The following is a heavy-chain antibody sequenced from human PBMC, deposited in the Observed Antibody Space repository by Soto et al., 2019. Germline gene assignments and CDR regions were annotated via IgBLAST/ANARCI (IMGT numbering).Heavy chain of an antibody. Sequence: QLQLQESGPGLVKPSETLSLTCTVSGDSISSGSYYWGWIRQPPGKGLEWIGSVYYNGNMYYNPSLKSRVTISVDTSKNQFPLKLNSVTAADTAVYYCARLETATAGSRYFYYWGQGTLVTVSS. CDR1: GDSISSGSYY. CDR2: VYYNGNM. J-gene: IGHJ4*02. CDR3: ARLETATAGSRYFYY. V-gene: IGHV4-39*01. D-gene: IGHD6-13*01.